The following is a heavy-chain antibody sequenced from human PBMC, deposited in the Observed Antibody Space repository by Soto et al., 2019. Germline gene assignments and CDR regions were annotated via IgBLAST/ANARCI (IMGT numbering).Heavy chain of an antibody. D-gene: IGHD3-3*01. CDR2: IYPGDSDT. J-gene: IGHJ3*02. CDR1: GYSFTSYW. Sequence: GESLKISCKGSGYSFTSYWIGWVRQMPGKGLEWMGIIYPGDSDTRYSPSFQGQVTISADKSISTAYLQWSSLKASDTAMYYCASPSYDFWSGYYPRGAFDIWGQGTMVTVS. V-gene: IGHV5-51*01. CDR3: ASPSYDFWSGYYPRGAFDI.